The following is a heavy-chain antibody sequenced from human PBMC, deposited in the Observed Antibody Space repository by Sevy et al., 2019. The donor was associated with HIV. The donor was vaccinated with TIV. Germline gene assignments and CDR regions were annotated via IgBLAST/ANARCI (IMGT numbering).Heavy chain of an antibody. J-gene: IGHJ4*02. V-gene: IGHV3-7*01. CDR2: IKQDGSVK. D-gene: IGHD6-13*01. CDR3: VRAIAADGSF. Sequence: GGSLRLSCAASGFSLNIYWMSWVRQAPGKGLEWVANIKQDGSVKYDVDSVKGRFTISRDNARNLQYLQMNSLRAEDTALDYCVRAIAADGSFWGQGTLVTVSS. CDR1: GFSLNIYW.